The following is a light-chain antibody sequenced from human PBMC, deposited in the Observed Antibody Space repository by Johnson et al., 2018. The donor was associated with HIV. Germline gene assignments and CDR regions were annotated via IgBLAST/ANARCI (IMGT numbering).Light chain of an antibody. CDR3: GTWDSSLRVGF. CDR1: SSNIGNNY. J-gene: IGLJ1*01. CDR2: DNN. V-gene: IGLV1-51*01. Sequence: QSVLTQPPSVSAAPGQKVTISCSGSSSNIGNNYVSWYQQLPGTAPKLLIYDNNKRPSGIPDRFSGSKYGTSATLAITGLQTGDEADYYCGTWDSSLRVGFFGTGTKVTVL.